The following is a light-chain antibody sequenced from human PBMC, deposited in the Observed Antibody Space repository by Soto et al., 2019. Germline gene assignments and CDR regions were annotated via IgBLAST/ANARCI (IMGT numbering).Light chain of an antibody. V-gene: IGLV2-14*01. CDR1: SSDVGNYKY. CDR3: CSYADTYTFV. J-gene: IGLJ1*01. CDR2: EVS. Sequence: QSALTQPASVSGSPGQSITISCTGTSSDVGNYKYVSWYQQHPGKAPKLMIYEVSNRPSGVSNRFSGSKSGNTASLTISGLQAEDEADYYCCSYADTYTFVFGTGTKVTVL.